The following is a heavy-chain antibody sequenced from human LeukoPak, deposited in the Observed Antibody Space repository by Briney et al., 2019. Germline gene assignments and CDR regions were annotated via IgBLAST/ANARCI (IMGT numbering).Heavy chain of an antibody. V-gene: IGHV4-34*01. CDR2: INHSGST. CDR1: GGSFSGYY. D-gene: IGHD2-2*01. Sequence: SETLSLTCAVYGGSFSGYYWSWIRQPPGKGLEWIGEINHSGSTNYRSSLKSRVTISVDTSKNQFSLKLSSVTAADTAVYYCARVPGVVPAAKGEREGWFDPWGQGTLVTVSS. J-gene: IGHJ5*02. CDR3: ARVPGVVPAAKGEREGWFDP.